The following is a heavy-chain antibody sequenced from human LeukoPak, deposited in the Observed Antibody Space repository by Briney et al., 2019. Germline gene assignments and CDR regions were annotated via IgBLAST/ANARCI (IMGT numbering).Heavy chain of an antibody. J-gene: IGHJ3*02. V-gene: IGHV5-51*01. CDR2: IYPGDSDT. CDR3: ARHRGPVWFGELFDAFDI. CDR1: GYSFTSYW. D-gene: IGHD3-10*01. Sequence: GESLKISCKGSGYSFTSYWIGWVRQMPGKGLEGMGIIYPGDSDTRYSPSFQGQVTISADKSISTAYLQWSSLKASDTAMYYCARHRGPVWFGELFDAFDIWGQGTMVTVSS.